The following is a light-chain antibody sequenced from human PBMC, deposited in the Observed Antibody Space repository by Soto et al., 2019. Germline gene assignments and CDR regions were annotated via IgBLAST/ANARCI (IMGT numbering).Light chain of an antibody. V-gene: IGKV3-11*01. CDR1: QSVSSY. J-gene: IGKJ1*01. CDR2: DAS. Sequence: EIVLTQSPATLSLSPGERATLSCRASQSVSSYLAWYQQKPGQAPRLLIYDASKRATGIPARFSGSGSGTDFTLTIRNLEPEDLAVYYCPQRGNWPRTFGQGTQVEIK. CDR3: PQRGNWPRT.